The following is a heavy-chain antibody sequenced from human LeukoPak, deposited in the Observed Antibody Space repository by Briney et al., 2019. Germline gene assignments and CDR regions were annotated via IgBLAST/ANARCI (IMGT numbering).Heavy chain of an antibody. CDR1: GDSISGFY. CDR2: IYYSGST. J-gene: IGHJ4*02. V-gene: IGHV4-59*08. CDR3: ARRRYTSGHLDY. D-gene: IGHD2-15*01. Sequence: PSETLSLTCTVSGDSISGFYWSWIRQPPGKGREWIGYIYYSGSTNYNPSLKSRVTISVDTSKSQFSLKLTSVTAADTAVYYCARRRYTSGHLDYWGQGTLVTVSS.